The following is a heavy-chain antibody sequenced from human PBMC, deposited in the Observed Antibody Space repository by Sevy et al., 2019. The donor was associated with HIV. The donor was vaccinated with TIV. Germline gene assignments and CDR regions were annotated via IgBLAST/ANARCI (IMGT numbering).Heavy chain of an antibody. J-gene: IGHJ4*02. D-gene: IGHD3-9*01. CDR2: IKQDGSEK. CDR3: AREDYDILTGTKYYFDY. Sequence: GGYLRLSCAASGFTFSSYWMSWVRQAPGKGLEWVANIKQDGSEKYYVDSVKGRFTISRDNAKNSLYLQMNSLRAEDTAVYYCAREDYDILTGTKYYFDYWGQGTLVTVSS. V-gene: IGHV3-7*03. CDR1: GFTFSSYW.